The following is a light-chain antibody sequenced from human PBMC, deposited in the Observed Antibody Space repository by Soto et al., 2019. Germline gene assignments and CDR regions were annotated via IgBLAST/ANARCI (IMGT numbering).Light chain of an antibody. CDR2: EAS. CDR1: QGISSS. Sequence: QVVQTPLSLSASARDRVTITCLASQGISSSLACYQQKPGKAPKLLIYEASTLQRGVPSRFSGSGSGTDFTLTISSLQHEDFATYWCQHLNSYPFTFGQGPRMQI. CDR3: QHLNSYPFT. J-gene: IGKJ5*01. V-gene: IGKV1-9*01.